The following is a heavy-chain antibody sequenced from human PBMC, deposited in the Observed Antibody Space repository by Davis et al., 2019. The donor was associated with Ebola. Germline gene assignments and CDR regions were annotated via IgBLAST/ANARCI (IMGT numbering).Heavy chain of an antibody. Sequence: SETLSLTCAVSGGSISSGDYYWSWIRQPPGKGLEWIGYIYYSGSTYYNPSLKSRVTISVDTSKNQFSLKLSSVTAADTAVYYCARTPNTAMGGLYYYYYMDVWGKGTTVTVSS. CDR2: IYYSGST. D-gene: IGHD5-18*01. CDR3: ARTPNTAMGGLYYYYYMDV. J-gene: IGHJ6*03. V-gene: IGHV4-30-4*01. CDR1: GGSISSGDYY.